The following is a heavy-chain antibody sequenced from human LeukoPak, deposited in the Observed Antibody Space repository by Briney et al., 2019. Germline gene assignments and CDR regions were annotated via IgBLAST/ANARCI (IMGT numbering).Heavy chain of an antibody. CDR1: GFTLITYS. V-gene: IGHV3-48*01. CDR3: ASLVGAQEDYYYYYMDV. J-gene: IGHJ6*03. Sequence: PGGSLRLSCAASGFTLITYSMNWVRQAPGKGLEWVSYISSSSDTIYYADSVKGRFTISRDNAKNSLYLQMNSLRAEDTAVYYCASLVGAQEDYYYYYMDVWGKGTTVTVSS. CDR2: ISSSSDTI. D-gene: IGHD1-26*01.